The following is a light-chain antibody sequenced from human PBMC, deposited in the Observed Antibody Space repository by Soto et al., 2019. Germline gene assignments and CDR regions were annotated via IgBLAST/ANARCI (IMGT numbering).Light chain of an antibody. CDR3: TSWTTSTTMI. Sequence: QSALTQPASVSGSPGQSITISCTGTSSDIGAYNFVSWYQQHPGKAPKLMLYGVNIRPSGVSNRFSGSKSGNTASLTISGLQAEDEADYYCTSWTTSTTMIFGGGTQLTV. V-gene: IGLV2-14*03. CDR2: GVN. J-gene: IGLJ2*01. CDR1: SSDIGAYNF.